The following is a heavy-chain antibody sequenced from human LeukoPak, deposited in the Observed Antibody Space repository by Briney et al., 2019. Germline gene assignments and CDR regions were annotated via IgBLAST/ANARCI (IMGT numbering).Heavy chain of an antibody. CDR1: GFTFSIYS. CDR2: ITSSSNYI. Sequence: GGSLRLSCAASGFTFSIYSMNWVRQAPGKGLEWLSSITSSSNYIYYADSVKDRFTISRDNVQNSLYLQMNSLRAEDTAMYYCARDRGYFDNWGQGTLVTVSS. J-gene: IGHJ4*02. CDR3: ARDRGYFDN. V-gene: IGHV3-21*01.